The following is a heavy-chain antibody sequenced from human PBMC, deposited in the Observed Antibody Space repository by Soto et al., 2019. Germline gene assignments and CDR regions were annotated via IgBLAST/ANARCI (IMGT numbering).Heavy chain of an antibody. D-gene: IGHD3-16*02. J-gene: IGHJ4*02. Sequence: QVQLQESGPGLVKPSETLSLTCTVSGGSISSYDWSWIRQPPGKGLEWIGYIYYSGSTNYNPSLKRRVTISVDTSKNQFSLKLSSVTAADTAVYYCARQHLGELSAFDYWGQGTLVTVSS. CDR3: ARQHLGELSAFDY. CDR2: IYYSGST. CDR1: GGSISSYD. V-gene: IGHV4-59*08.